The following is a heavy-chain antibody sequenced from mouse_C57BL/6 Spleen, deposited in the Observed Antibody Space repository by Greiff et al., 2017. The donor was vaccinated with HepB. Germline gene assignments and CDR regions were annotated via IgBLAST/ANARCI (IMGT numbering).Heavy chain of an antibody. CDR3: ARDHSSGYGFDY. V-gene: IGHV3-6*01. D-gene: IGHD3-2*02. CDR1: GYSITSGYY. J-gene: IGHJ2*01. Sequence: EVQLQESGPGLVKPSQSLSLTCSVTGYSITSGYYWNWIRQFPGNKLEWMGYISYDGSNNYNPSLKNRISITRDTSKNQFFLKLNSVTTEDTATYYCARDHSSGYGFDYGGQGTTLTVSS. CDR2: ISYDGSN.